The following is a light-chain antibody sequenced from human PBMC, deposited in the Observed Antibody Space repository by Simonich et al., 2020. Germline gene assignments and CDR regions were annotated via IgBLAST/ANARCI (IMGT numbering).Light chain of an antibody. V-gene: IGLV7-43*01. J-gene: IGLJ3*02. CDR2: STS. CDR3: LLYYGGAQLG. CDR1: TGAVTSGYY. Sequence: QTVVTQEPSLTVSPGGTVTLTCASSTGAVTSGYYPNMFQQKPGQAPGALIYSTSNQPSWTPARFSGSLLGGKAALTLSGVQPEDEAEYYCLLYYGGAQLGFGGGTKLTVL.